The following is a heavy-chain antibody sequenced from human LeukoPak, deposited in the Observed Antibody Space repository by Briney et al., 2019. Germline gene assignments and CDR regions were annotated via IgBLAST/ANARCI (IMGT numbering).Heavy chain of an antibody. CDR2: IRYDGSNK. Sequence: PGGSLRLSCAASGFTFSSYGMHWVRQAPGKGLEWVAFIRYDGSNKYYADSVKGRFTISRDNSKNTLYLQMNSLRAEDTAVYYCAKDSMAIVVVPYYFDYWGQGTLVTASS. V-gene: IGHV3-30*02. CDR1: GFTFSSYG. J-gene: IGHJ4*02. CDR3: AKDSMAIVVVPYYFDY. D-gene: IGHD2-2*01.